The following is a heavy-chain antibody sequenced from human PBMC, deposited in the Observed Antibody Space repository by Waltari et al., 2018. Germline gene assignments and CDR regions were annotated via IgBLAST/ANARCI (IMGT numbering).Heavy chain of an antibody. CDR1: GSSFSSYG. V-gene: IGHV5-51*01. Sequence: EVQLVQSGAAAKTPGASLKLSCDGSGSSFSSYGFGVVAWMPGKGLEWMGISYPGDSDTRYSPSFQGQVTISADKSISTAYLQWSSLKASDTAMYYCARVADTEPGGYWFDPWGQGTLVTVSS. D-gene: IGHD5-18*01. J-gene: IGHJ5*02. CDR3: ARVADTEPGGYWFDP. CDR2: SYPGDSDT.